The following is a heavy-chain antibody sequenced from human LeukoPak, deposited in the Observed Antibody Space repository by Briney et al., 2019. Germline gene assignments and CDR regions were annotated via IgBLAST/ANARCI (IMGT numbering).Heavy chain of an antibody. CDR2: ISSSGSTI. D-gene: IGHD1-7*01. J-gene: IGHJ4*02. V-gene: IGHV3-48*03. CDR1: GFTFSSYE. CDR3: TTDPTYNWNYGY. Sequence: GGSLRLSCAASGFTFSSYEMNWVRQAPGKGLEWVSYISSSGSTIYYADSVKGRFTISRDNSKNTLYLQMNSLKTEDTAVYYCTTDPTYNWNYGYWGQGTLVTVSS.